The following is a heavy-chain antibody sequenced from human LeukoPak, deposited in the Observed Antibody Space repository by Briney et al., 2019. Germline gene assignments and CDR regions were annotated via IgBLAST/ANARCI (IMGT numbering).Heavy chain of an antibody. CDR1: GFSFSSFA. CDR3: AKGQALAVRWSSDY. V-gene: IGHV3-23*01. J-gene: IGHJ4*02. D-gene: IGHD6-6*01. CDR2: ICGSGGST. Sequence: PLGSLRLSCAASGFSFSSFAMSWVRQAPGKGLEWVSCICGSGGSTYYADSVKGRFTISRDNSKNTLFLQMIRLRADATAEYFCAKGQALAVRWSSDYWGQGTPVTDSS.